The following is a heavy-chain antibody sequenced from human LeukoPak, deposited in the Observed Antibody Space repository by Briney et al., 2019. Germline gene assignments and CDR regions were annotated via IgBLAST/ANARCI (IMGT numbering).Heavy chain of an antibody. CDR1: GLTFSNYA. V-gene: IGHV3-23*01. J-gene: IGHJ4*02. Sequence: TGGSLSLSCAASGLTFSNYAMTWVRRAPGKGLECVSIISGTGDSTYYADSVKGRFTISRDNSKNMVFLQMNSLRVGDTAAYYCAKGHSDYGTGFDQWGQGTLVTVSS. D-gene: IGHD4-17*01. CDR2: ISGTGDST. CDR3: AKGHSDYGTGFDQ.